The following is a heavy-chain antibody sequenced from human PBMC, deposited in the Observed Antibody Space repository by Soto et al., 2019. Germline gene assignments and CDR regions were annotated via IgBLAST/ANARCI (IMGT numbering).Heavy chain of an antibody. CDR3: TTDDGSSSPDAFDI. J-gene: IGHJ3*02. CDR1: GGSISSYY. D-gene: IGHD6-6*01. CDR2: IYYSGST. V-gene: IGHV4-59*12. Sequence: PSETLSLTCTVSGGSISSYYWSWIRQPPGKGLEWIGYIYYSGSTNYNPSLKSRVTISVDTSKNQFSLKLSSVTAADTAVYYCTTDDGSSSPDAFDIWGQGTMVTVSS.